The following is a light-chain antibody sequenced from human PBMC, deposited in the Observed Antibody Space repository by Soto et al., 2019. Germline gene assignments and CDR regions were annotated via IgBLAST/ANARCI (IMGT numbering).Light chain of an antibody. CDR3: QQLNSYSPT. J-gene: IGKJ3*01. Sequence: DIQLTQSPSFLSASVGDRVPITCRASQGISSYLAWYQQKPGKAPKLLIYAASTLQSGVPSRFSGSGSETEFTLTISTLQPEDFATYYCQQLNSYSPTFCPGTKVDIK. V-gene: IGKV1-9*01. CDR1: QGISSY. CDR2: AAS.